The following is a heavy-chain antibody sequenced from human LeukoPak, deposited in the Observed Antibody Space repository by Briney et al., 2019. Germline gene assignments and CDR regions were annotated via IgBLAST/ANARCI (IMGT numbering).Heavy chain of an antibody. Sequence: PGGSLRLSCAASGFTFSTYAMTWVRQAPGKGLEWVSSITSSGGGTYYADSVRGRFTISRDNSKNTLYLQMKSLRVEETAISYCARAPLGMGFDSWGQGTLVTVSS. V-gene: IGHV3-23*01. D-gene: IGHD3-3*01. CDR2: ITSSGGGT. CDR1: GFTFSTYA. CDR3: ARAPLGMGFDS. J-gene: IGHJ5*01.